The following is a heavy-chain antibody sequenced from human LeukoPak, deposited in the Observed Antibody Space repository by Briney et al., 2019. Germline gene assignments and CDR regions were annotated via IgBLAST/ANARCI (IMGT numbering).Heavy chain of an antibody. D-gene: IGHD5-24*01. V-gene: IGHV4-4*02. J-gene: IGHJ4*02. CDR2: IYHSGTT. CDR1: GGSISSSNW. Sequence: PSGTLSLTCAVSGGSISSSNWWSWVRQPPGKGLEWIGEIYHSGTTNYIPSLKSRVTISVDTSKNQFSLKLSSVTAADTAVYYCAKAGYNPNYFDYWGQGTLVTVSS. CDR3: AKAGYNPNYFDY.